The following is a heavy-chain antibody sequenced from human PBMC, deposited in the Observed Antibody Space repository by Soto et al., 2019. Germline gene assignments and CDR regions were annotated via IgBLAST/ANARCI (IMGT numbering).Heavy chain of an antibody. J-gene: IGHJ5*02. V-gene: IGHV1-69*02. CDR2: IIPILGIA. D-gene: IGHD6-19*01. CDR1: GGTFSSYT. Sequence: SSVKVSCKASGGTFSSYTISWVRQAPGQGLEWMGRIIPILGIANYAQKFQGRVTITADESTSTAYMELSSLRSEDTAVYYCARGYSSGLPPGFDPWGQGTLVTVSS. CDR3: ARGYSSGLPPGFDP.